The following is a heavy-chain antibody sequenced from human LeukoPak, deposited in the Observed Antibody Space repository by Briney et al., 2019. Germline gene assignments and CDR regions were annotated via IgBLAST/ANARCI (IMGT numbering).Heavy chain of an antibody. CDR3: ARAFRARYFDL. Sequence: ASETLSLTCTVSGGSITTSSYYWGWIRQPPGKGLEWIGIIYYSGSTYYNPSLKGRVTISVDTSKNQFSLKLSSVTAADTAVYYCARAFRARYFDLWGRGTLVTVSS. J-gene: IGHJ2*01. D-gene: IGHD2/OR15-2a*01. CDR2: IYYSGST. V-gene: IGHV4-39*01. CDR1: GGSITTSSYY.